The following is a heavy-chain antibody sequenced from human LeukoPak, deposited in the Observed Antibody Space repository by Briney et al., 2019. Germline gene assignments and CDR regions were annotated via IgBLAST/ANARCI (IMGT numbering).Heavy chain of an antibody. V-gene: IGHV3-30-3*01. CDR3: ARSTQTFDY. CDR1: GFPFSSYA. D-gene: IGHD5/OR15-5a*01. CDR2: ISYDGSNK. J-gene: IGHJ4*02. Sequence: PGGSLRLSCAASGFPFSSYAMHWVRQAPGKGLEWVAVISYDGSNKYYADSVKGRFTISRDNSKNTLYLQMNSLRAEDTAVYYCARSTQTFDYWGQGTLVTVSS.